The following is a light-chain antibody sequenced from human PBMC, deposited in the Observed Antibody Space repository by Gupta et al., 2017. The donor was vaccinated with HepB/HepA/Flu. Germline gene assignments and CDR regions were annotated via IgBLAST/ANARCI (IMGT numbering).Light chain of an antibody. Sequence: DIQMTQSPSSVSASVGDRVTITCRASQNIGKWLAWYQQKAGKAPKLLIYDASKVQSGVPSRFSGSGSGTDFTLTINTLQPEDFASYYCQRANYFPLIFGGGTKVEIK. CDR3: QRANYFPLI. CDR1: QNIGKW. J-gene: IGKJ4*01. V-gene: IGKV1D-12*01. CDR2: DAS.